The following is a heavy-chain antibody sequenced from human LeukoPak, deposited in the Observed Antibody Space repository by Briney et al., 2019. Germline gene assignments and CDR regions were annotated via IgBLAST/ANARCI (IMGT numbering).Heavy chain of an antibody. V-gene: IGHV1-2*02. D-gene: IGHD3-10*02. CDR3: ARDLRGNSMFYDY. CDR1: GYTFTADY. J-gene: IGHJ4*02. CDR2: INPNSGDT. Sequence: ASVKVSCKASGYTFTADYIHWVRQAPGQGLEWMGWINPNSGDTHYPQKFQGRVTLTSDTSISTAYMELGRLNPDDTAMYFCARDLRGNSMFYDYWGQGTLVTVSS.